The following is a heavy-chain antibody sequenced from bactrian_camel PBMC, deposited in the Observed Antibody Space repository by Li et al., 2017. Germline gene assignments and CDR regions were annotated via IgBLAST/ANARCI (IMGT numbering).Heavy chain of an antibody. CDR1: VYSVNRHF. V-gene: IGHV3S40*01. D-gene: IGHD2*01. Sequence: SVYSVNRHFIGWLRHGAGKEREWVTSIDRGSGSTYYDDSVKSRFTISQDNAKNTVFLQMNNLQPEDTSMYYCARGGVGASVFFFNDTATTEIYT. CDR2: IDRGSGST.